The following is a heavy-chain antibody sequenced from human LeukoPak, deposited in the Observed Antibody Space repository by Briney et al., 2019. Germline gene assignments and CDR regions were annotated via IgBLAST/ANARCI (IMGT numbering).Heavy chain of an antibody. D-gene: IGHD6-6*01. V-gene: IGHV3-30-3*01. J-gene: IGHJ3*02. CDR2: ISKDGSDT. Sequence: GGSLRLSCAASGFTFSSYAMFWVRQAPGKGLEWVTIISKDGSDTFYADSVKGRFTISRDNSKNTLYLQLNSLTTEDTAVYYCAREEQLVPGAFDIWGQGTMVTVSS. CDR3: AREEQLVPGAFDI. CDR1: GFTFSSYA.